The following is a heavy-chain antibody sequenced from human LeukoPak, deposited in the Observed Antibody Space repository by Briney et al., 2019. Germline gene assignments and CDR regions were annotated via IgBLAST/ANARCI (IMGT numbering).Heavy chain of an antibody. V-gene: IGHV4-59*08. J-gene: IGHJ4*02. CDR1: GGSISSYY. Sequence: SETLSLTCTVSGGSISSYYWSWIRQPPGKGLEWIGYIYYSGSTNYNPSLKSRVTISVDTSKNQFSLKLSSVTAADTAVYYCARVPVAVTSRSMVYWGQGTLVTVSS. CDR2: IYYSGST. D-gene: IGHD2-21*02. CDR3: ARVPVAVTSRSMVY.